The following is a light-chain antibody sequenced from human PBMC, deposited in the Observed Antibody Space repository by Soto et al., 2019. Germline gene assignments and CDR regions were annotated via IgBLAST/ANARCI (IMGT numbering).Light chain of an antibody. CDR2: EVS. J-gene: IGLJ1*01. CDR3: SLYAGRPL. CDR1: SSDVGGYNY. V-gene: IGLV2-8*01. Sequence: QSVLTQPPSASGSPGQSVTISCTGTSSDVGGYNYVSWYQHHPGKAPKLMIYEVSKRPSGVPDRFSGSKSGNTASLTVSGLQAEDEADYYCSLYAGRPLFGTGTKLTVL.